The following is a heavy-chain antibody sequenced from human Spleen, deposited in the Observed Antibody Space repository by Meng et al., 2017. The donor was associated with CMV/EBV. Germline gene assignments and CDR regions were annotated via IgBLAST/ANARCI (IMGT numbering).Heavy chain of an antibody. Sequence: LRLSCVASGFTFSAFHMNWVRQAPGKGLEWVSSISSTGTYIYYGDSVKGRFTISRDNAKSSLYLQMNSLRAEDTAVYYCARGFADGIHWGQGILVTVSS. V-gene: IGHV3-21*06. J-gene: IGHJ4*02. D-gene: IGHD3-10*01. CDR2: ISSTGTYI. CDR1: GFTFSAFH. CDR3: ARGFADGIH.